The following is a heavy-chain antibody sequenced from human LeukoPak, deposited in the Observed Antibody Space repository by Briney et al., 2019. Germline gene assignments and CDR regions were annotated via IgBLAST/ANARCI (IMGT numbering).Heavy chain of an antibody. Sequence: GGSLRLSCAASGFTFSSYWMHWVRQAPGKGLVWVSRINSDGSSTSYADSVKGRFTISRDNAKNTLYLQMNSLRAEDTAVYYCARDGVTMVWGCWFDPWGQGTLVTVSS. CDR1: GFTFSSYW. D-gene: IGHD3-10*01. CDR3: ARDGVTMVWGCWFDP. CDR2: INSDGSST. J-gene: IGHJ5*02. V-gene: IGHV3-74*01.